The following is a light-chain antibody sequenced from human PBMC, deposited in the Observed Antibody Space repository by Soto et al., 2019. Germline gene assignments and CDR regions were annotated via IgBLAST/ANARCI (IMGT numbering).Light chain of an antibody. CDR1: SSDVGGYNY. CDR2: EVS. CDR3: SSYTSSSTRVV. V-gene: IGLV2-14*01. Sequence: QSALTQPASVSGSPGQSITISCTGTSSDVGGYNYVSWYQQHPGKAPKLMIYEVSNRPSWVSNRFSGSKSGETASLTISGLQAEDEADYYCSSYTSSSTRVVFGGGTNLTVL. J-gene: IGLJ2*01.